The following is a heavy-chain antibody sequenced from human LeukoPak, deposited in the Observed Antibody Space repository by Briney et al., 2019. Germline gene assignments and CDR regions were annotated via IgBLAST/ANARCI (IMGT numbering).Heavy chain of an antibody. CDR2: INHSGST. V-gene: IGHV4-34*01. CDR3: ARIHLKHIVVVTGVYFDY. J-gene: IGHJ4*02. Sequence: SETLSLTCAVYGGSFSGYYWSWIRQPPGKGLEWIGEINHSGSTNYNPSLKSRVTISVDTSKNQFSLKLSSVTAADTAVYYCARIHLKHIVVVTGVYFDYWGQGTLVTVSS. D-gene: IGHD2-21*02. CDR1: GGSFSGYY.